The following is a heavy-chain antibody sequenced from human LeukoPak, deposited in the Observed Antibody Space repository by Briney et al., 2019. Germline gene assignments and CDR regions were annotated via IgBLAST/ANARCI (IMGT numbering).Heavy chain of an antibody. CDR1: GFTFSSYA. D-gene: IGHD1-26*01. CDR3: ARVGATTFALDY. J-gene: IGHJ4*02. Sequence: PGGSLRLSCAASGFTFSSYAMHWVRRAPGKGLEWVAVISYDGSNKYYADSVKGRFTISRDNSKNTLYLQMNSLRAEDTAVYYCARVGATTFALDYWGQGTLVTVSS. V-gene: IGHV3-30-3*01. CDR2: ISYDGSNK.